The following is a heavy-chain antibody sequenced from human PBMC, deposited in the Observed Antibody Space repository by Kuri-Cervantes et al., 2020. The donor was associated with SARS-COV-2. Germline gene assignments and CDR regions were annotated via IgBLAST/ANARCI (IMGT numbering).Heavy chain of an antibody. CDR2: INPNSGGT. V-gene: IGHV1-2*02. CDR1: GYTFTGYY. J-gene: IGHJ4*02. CDR3: ARVLSGSYPADY. Sequence: ASVKVSCKASGYTFTGYYMHWVRQAPGQGLEWMGWINPNSGGTNYAQKFQGRVTMTRDTSISTAHMELSRLRSDDTAVYYCARVLSGSYPADYWGQGTLVTVSS. D-gene: IGHD1-26*01.